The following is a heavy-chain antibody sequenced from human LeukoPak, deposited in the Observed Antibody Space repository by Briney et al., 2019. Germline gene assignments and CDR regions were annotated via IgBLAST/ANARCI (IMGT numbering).Heavy chain of an antibody. CDR3: TTDGSTTLSNTFDY. CDR2: IKSRNRGETV. J-gene: IGHJ4*02. Sequence: GGSLRLSCAASGFTFSDAWMNWVRLAPGKGLEWVGRIKSRNRGETVDYAAPVKGRFTISRDDSKTTVYLQMNSLKTEDTAIYYCTTDGSTTLSNTFDYWGQGTLDTVSS. D-gene: IGHD1-26*01. V-gene: IGHV3-15*01. CDR1: GFTFSDAW.